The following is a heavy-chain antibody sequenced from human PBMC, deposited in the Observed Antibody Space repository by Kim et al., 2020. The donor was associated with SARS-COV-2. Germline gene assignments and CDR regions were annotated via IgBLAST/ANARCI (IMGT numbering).Heavy chain of an antibody. CDR2: IYYSGST. D-gene: IGHD1-26*01. CDR1: GGSISSYY. V-gene: IGHV4-59*13. J-gene: IGHJ4*02. Sequence: SETLSLTCTVSGGSISSYYWSWIRQPPGKGLEWIGYIYYSGSTNYNPSLKSRVTISVDTSKNQFSLKLSSVTAADTAVYYCARAGSEWELPPLAFDYWGQGTLVTVSS. CDR3: ARAGSEWELPPLAFDY.